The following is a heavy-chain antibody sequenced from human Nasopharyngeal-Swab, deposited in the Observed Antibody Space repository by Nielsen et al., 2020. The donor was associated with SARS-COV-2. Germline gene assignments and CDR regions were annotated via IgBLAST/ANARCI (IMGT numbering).Heavy chain of an antibody. Sequence: GGSLRLSCAASGFTFSSYEMNWVRQAPGKGLEWVSYISSSGSTIYYADSVRGRFTISRDNAKNSLYPQMNSLRAEDTAVYYCARDLGDSSGYFSFNYYYYGMDVWGQGTTVTVSS. J-gene: IGHJ6*02. CDR2: ISSSGSTI. CDR3: ARDLGDSSGYFSFNYYYYGMDV. D-gene: IGHD3-22*01. CDR1: GFTFSSYE. V-gene: IGHV3-48*03.